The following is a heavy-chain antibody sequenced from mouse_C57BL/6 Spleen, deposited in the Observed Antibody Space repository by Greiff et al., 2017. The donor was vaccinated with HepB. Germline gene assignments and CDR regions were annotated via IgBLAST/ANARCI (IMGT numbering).Heavy chain of an antibody. CDR3: ASSAVYYGSSRYYFDY. Sequence: QVQLQQSGAELMKPGASVKLSCKATGYTFTGYWIEWVKQRPGHGLEWIGEILPGSGSTNYNEKFKGKATFTADTSSNTAYMQLSSLTTEDSAIYYCASSAVYYGSSRYYFDYWGQGTTLTVSS. D-gene: IGHD1-1*01. V-gene: IGHV1-9*01. CDR1: GYTFTGYW. CDR2: ILPGSGST. J-gene: IGHJ2*01.